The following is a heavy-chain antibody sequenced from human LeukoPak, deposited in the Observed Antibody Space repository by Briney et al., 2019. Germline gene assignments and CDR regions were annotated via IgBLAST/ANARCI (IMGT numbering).Heavy chain of an antibody. V-gene: IGHV4-31*03. CDR2: IYYSGST. CDR1: GGSISSGGYY. D-gene: IGHD3-16*01. Sequence: PSQTLSLTCTVSGGSISSGGYYWSWIRQHPGKGLEWIGYIYYSGSTYYNPALKSRVTMSVDTSENQFSLKLSSVTSADTAVYYCATKVGSYFEHWSQGTLVTVSS. CDR3: ATKVGSYFEH. J-gene: IGHJ4*02.